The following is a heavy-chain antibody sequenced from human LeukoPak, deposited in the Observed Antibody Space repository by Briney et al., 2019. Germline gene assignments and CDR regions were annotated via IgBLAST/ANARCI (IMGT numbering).Heavy chain of an antibody. J-gene: IGHJ4*02. CDR2: IRGSDGST. D-gene: IGHD5-18*01. Sequence: GGSLRLSCAASGFTFSSYAMSWVRQAPGKGLEWVSGIRGSDGSTYYADSVKGRFTISRDNAKNTLYLQMNSLRAEDTAVYYCAKDGPWIQLWPGGLFDYWGQGTLVTVSS. CDR1: GFTFSSYA. V-gene: IGHV3-23*01. CDR3: AKDGPWIQLWPGGLFDY.